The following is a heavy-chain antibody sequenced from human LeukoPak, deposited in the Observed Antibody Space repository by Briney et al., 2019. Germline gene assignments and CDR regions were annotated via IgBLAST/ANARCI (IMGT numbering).Heavy chain of an antibody. CDR1: GYTFTGYH. CDR3: AREAEYSSSYYFDY. Sequence: ASVKVSCKASGYTFTGYHMHWVRQAPGQGLEWMGWINPNSGGTNYAQKFQGRVTMTRDTSISTAYMELSRLRSDDTAVYYCAREAEYSSSYYFDYWGQGTLVTVSS. D-gene: IGHD6-6*01. J-gene: IGHJ4*02. V-gene: IGHV1-2*02. CDR2: INPNSGGT.